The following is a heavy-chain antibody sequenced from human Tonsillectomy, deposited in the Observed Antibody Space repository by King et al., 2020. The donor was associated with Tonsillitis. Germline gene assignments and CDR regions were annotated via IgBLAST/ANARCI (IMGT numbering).Heavy chain of an antibody. CDR2: ISSSSSTI. J-gene: IGHJ4*02. D-gene: IGHD3/OR15-3a*01. CDR1: GFTFSSYS. Sequence: VQLVESGGGLVQPGGSLRLSCAASGFTFSSYSMNWVRQAPGKGLEWVSYISSSSSTIYYVDSVKGRFTISRDNAKNSLYLQMNSLRAEDTAVYYCAGDDLAPMRYYFDYWGQGTLVTVSS. V-gene: IGHV3-48*01. CDR3: AGDDLAPMRYYFDY.